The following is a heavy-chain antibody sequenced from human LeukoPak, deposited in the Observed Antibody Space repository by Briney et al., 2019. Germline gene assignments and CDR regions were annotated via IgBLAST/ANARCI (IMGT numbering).Heavy chain of an antibody. D-gene: IGHD3-3*01. V-gene: IGHV3-73*01. J-gene: IGHJ4*02. CDR2: IRSKANSYAT. CDR1: GFTFSGSA. CDR3: TRHELYDFWSGYFGNYFDY. Sequence: HPGGSLRLSCAASGFTFSGSAMHWVRQASGKGLEWVGRIRSKANSYATAYAASVKGRFTISRDDSKNTAYLQMNSLKTEDTAVYYCTRHELYDFWSGYFGNYFDYWGQGTLVTVSS.